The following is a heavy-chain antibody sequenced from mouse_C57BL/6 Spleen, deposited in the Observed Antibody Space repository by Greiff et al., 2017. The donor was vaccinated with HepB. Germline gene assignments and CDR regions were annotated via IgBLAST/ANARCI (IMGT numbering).Heavy chain of an antibody. CDR3: TTRNYDAMDY. V-gene: IGHV14-4*01. CDR2: IDPENGDT. CDR1: GFNIKDDY. J-gene: IGHJ4*01. D-gene: IGHD2-1*01. Sequence: EVKLQESGAELVRPGASVKLSCTASGFNIKDDYMHWVKQRPEQGLEWIGWIDPENGDTEYASKFQGKATITADTSSNTAYLQLSSLTSEDTAVYYCTTRNYDAMDYWGQGTSVTVSS.